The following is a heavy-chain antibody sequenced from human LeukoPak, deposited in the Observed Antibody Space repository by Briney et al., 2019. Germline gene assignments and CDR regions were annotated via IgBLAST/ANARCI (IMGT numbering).Heavy chain of an antibody. V-gene: IGHV3-23*01. J-gene: IGHJ4*02. Sequence: GGSLRLSCAASGFTFSSYAMSWVRQAPGKGLEWVSAISGSGGSTYYADSVKGRFTISRDNSKNTLYLQMNSLRAEDTAVYYCAKDVLYCSGGSCYSGYFGYWGQGTLVTVSS. D-gene: IGHD2-15*01. CDR3: AKDVLYCSGGSCYSGYFGY. CDR2: ISGSGGST. CDR1: GFTFSSYA.